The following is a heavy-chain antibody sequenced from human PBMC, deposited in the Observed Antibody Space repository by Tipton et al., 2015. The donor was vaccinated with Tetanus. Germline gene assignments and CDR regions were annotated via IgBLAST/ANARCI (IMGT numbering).Heavy chain of an antibody. Sequence: SLRLSCAASGFIFSSYGIHWVRQAPGKGLEWVADSWHDGTDKYYADSVKGRFTISRDNSKNTLYLQMNSLRAEDTAVFYCAREADCSGGSCFSGGFDNWGQGAQVTVSS. D-gene: IGHD2-15*01. CDR3: AREADCSGGSCFSGGFDN. CDR2: SWHDGTDK. J-gene: IGHJ4*02. V-gene: IGHV3-33*01. CDR1: GFIFSSYG.